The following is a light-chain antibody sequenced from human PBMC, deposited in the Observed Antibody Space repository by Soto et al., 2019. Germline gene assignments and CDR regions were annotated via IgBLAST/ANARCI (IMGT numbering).Light chain of an antibody. CDR1: QSVSSN. CDR3: HQNNNWPPWT. J-gene: IGKJ1*01. V-gene: IGKV3-15*01. CDR2: GAS. Sequence: EIVMTQSPATLSVSPGERATLSCRASQSVSSNLAWYQQKPGQAPRLLIYGASTRATGIPARFSGSGSGTAFTLTISSLQSEDFAVYYCHQNNNWPPWTFGQGTKVEIK.